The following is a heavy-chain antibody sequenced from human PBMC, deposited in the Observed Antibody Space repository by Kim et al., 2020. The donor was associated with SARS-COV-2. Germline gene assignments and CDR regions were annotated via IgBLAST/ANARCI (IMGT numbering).Heavy chain of an antibody. J-gene: IGHJ6*03. V-gene: IGHV4-34*01. CDR1: GGSFSGYY. Sequence: SETLSLTCAVYGGSFSGYYWSWIRQPPGKGLEWIGEINHSGSTNYNPSLKSRVTISVDTSKNQFSLKLSSVTAADTAVYYCARGVATWGLYYYYMDVWGKGTTVTVSS. CDR3: ARGVATWGLYYYYMDV. CDR2: INHSGST. D-gene: IGHD5-12*01.